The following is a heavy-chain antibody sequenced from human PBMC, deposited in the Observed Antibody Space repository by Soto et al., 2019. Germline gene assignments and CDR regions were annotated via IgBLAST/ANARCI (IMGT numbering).Heavy chain of an antibody. CDR3: ARAGGYGSGSYYSY. V-gene: IGHV1-69*02. CDR1: GGTFSSYT. CDR2: IIPILGIA. D-gene: IGHD3-10*01. Sequence: QVQLVQSGAEVKKPGSSVKVSCKASGGTFSSYTISWVRQAPGQGLEWMGRIIPILGIANYAQKFQGRVTITADKSTSTAYMELSSLQAEDTAVYYCARAGGYGSGSYYSYWGQGTLVTVSS. J-gene: IGHJ4*02.